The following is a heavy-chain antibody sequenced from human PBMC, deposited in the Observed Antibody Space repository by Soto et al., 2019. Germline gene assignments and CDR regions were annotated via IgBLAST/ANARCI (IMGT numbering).Heavy chain of an antibody. V-gene: IGHV1-18*01. D-gene: IGHD4-17*01. CDR3: ARCDFGDYVPPLDP. J-gene: IGHJ5*02. CDR1: GYTFSSYG. CDR2: ISVYNGHT. Sequence: QVHLMQSGAEVKSPGASVRVSCKASGYTFSSYGVSCVRQAPGQGLEFMGWISVYNGHTNYAQKFQGRVTMTTDTSTSTAYMELRSLRSADTSVYFCARCDFGDYVPPLDPWGQGTLVTVSA.